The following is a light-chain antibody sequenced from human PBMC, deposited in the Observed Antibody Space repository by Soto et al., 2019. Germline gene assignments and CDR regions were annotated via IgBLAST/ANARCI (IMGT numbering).Light chain of an antibody. J-gene: IGKJ4*01. Sequence: EILLTQSPGSLSLSRGERATLSCRASQSIGKTYLAWFQHKPGHAPRLLIYGASTRATGISDRFRGSWSGTDVTLTVSRLESEEVAGYYCQQYAESPLTFGGGTKV. CDR2: GAS. CDR3: QQYAESPLT. CDR1: QSIGKTY. V-gene: IGKV3-20*01.